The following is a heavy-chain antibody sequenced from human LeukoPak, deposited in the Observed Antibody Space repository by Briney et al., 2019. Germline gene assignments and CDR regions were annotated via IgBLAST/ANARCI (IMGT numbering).Heavy chain of an antibody. CDR3: AREEYYYMDV. CDR1: GFTVSSNY. CDR2: IYSGGST. J-gene: IGHJ6*03. V-gene: IGHV3-53*01. Sequence: PGGSLRLSCAASGFTVSSNYMSWVRQAPGKGLEWVSVIYSGGSTYYADSVKGRFTISRDNSKYTLYLQMNSLRAEDTAVYYCAREEYYYMDVWGKGTTVTVSS.